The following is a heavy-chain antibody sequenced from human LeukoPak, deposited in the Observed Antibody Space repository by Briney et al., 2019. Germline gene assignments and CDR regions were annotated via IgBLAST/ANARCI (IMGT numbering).Heavy chain of an antibody. Sequence: SQTLSLTCTVSGGSISSDDYYWTWIRQPPGKGLEWIGYIHHSGSTYYNPSLKSRLTLSVDTSKNRFSLNLNSVTAADTAVYYCARDGIVSQGNWLDPWGPGTLVTVSS. CDR3: ARDGIVSQGNWLDP. V-gene: IGHV4-30-4*01. D-gene: IGHD3-22*01. CDR1: GGSISSDDYY. J-gene: IGHJ5*02. CDR2: IHHSGST.